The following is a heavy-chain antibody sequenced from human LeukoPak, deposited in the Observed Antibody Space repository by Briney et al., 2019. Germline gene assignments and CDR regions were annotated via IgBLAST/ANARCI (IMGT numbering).Heavy chain of an antibody. CDR1: GYTLTELS. V-gene: IGHV1-24*01. CDR3: ASRVATTEGRYNWFDP. J-gene: IGHJ5*02. D-gene: IGHD5-12*01. Sequence: ASVKVSCKVSGYTLTELSMHWVRQAPGKGLEWMGGFDPEDGETIYAQKFQGRVTMTEDTSTDTAYMELSSLRSEDTAVYYCASRVATTEGRYNWFDPWGQGTLVTVSS. CDR2: FDPEDGET.